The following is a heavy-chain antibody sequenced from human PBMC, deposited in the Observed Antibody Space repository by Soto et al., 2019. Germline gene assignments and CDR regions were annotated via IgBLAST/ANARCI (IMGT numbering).Heavy chain of an antibody. CDR2: ISYDGSNK. Sequence: GGSLRLSCAASGFTFSSYGMHWVRQAPGKGLEWVAVISYDGSNKYYADSVKGRFTISRDNSKNTLYLQMNSLRAEDTAVYYGAKDLRDTAMGLDYWGQGTLVTVSS. D-gene: IGHD5-18*01. CDR1: GFTFSSYG. V-gene: IGHV3-30*18. CDR3: AKDLRDTAMGLDY. J-gene: IGHJ4*02.